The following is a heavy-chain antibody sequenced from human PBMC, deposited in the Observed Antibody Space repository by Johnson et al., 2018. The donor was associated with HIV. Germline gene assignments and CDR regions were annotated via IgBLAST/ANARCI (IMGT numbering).Heavy chain of an antibody. CDR1: QFNFDDYA. D-gene: IGHD3-22*01. J-gene: IGHJ3*01. V-gene: IGHV3-9*01. CDR2: ISWNSGSI. CDR3: ARGGFTMIVVAY. Sequence: VQLVESGGGVVQPGRSLRLSCVASQFNFDDYAMHWVRQAPGKGLEWVSGISWNSGSIGYADSVKGRFTISRDNAKNSLYLQMNSLRAEDTAVYYCARGGFTMIVVAYWGQGTMVTVSS.